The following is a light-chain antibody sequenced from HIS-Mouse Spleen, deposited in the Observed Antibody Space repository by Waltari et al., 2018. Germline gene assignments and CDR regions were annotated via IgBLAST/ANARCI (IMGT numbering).Light chain of an antibody. CDR3: QQLNSYPPT. V-gene: IGKV1-9*01. CDR1: QGISSY. J-gene: IGKJ1*01. Sequence: DIQLTQSPSFLSASVGDRVTITCRASQGISSYFACYQPKPRKARKLLIYAASTLQSGVPSRFSGSGSGTEFTLTISSLQPEDFATYYCQQLNSYPPTFGQGTKVEIK. CDR2: AAS.